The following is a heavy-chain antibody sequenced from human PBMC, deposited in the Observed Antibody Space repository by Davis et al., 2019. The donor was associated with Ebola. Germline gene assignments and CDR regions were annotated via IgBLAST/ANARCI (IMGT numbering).Heavy chain of an antibody. J-gene: IGHJ6*04. Sequence: PGGSLRLSCAASGFRVSGPYMSWVRQAPGKGLEWVSAISGSGGSTYYADSVKGRFTISRDNSKNALYLQMNSLRAEDTAVYYCAKSGLSFGVVKYHYGMDVWGKGTTVTVSS. CDR1: GFRVSGPY. V-gene: IGHV3-23*01. D-gene: IGHD3-3*01. CDR2: ISGSGGST. CDR3: AKSGLSFGVVKYHYGMDV.